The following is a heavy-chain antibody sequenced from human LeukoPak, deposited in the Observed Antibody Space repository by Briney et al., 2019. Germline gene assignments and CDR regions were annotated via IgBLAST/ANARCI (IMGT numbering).Heavy chain of an antibody. V-gene: IGHV3-7*01. CDR1: GFTFSSYW. CDR3: ARDADLGTTITGAFDI. Sequence: GGSLRLSCAASGFTFSSYWMSWVRQAPGKGLEWVARIKQDGSEKYYVDSVKGRFTVSRDNAKNSLYLQMNGLRADDTAVYYCARDADLGTTITGAFDIWGQGTMVTVSS. CDR2: IKQDGSEK. J-gene: IGHJ3*02. D-gene: IGHD5-24*01.